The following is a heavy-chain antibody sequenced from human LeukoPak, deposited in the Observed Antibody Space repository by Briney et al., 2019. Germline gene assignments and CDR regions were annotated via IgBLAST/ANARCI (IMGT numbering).Heavy chain of an antibody. D-gene: IGHD4-17*01. CDR3: ARHDYGASQANWYDP. Sequence: PSETLSLTCIVSGDSISISPYYWGWIRQPLGKGLEWIGNIYYSGSTYYNPSLKSRVTISVDTSKNQFSLRLSSVTAADTAVYYCARHDYGASQANWYDPWGQGTLVTVSS. CDR1: GDSISISPYY. J-gene: IGHJ5*02. CDR2: IYYSGST. V-gene: IGHV4-39*01.